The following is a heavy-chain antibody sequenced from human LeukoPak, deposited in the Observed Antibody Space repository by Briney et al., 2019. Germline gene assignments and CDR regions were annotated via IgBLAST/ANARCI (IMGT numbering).Heavy chain of an antibody. Sequence: PGRSLRLSCAASGFTFSSYAMHWVRQAPGKGLEWVAVISYDGGNKYYADSVKGRFSISRDNSNNTLYLQMNSLRPEDTAVYYCAKAGTAPASFDYWGQGTLVAVSS. CDR2: ISYDGGNK. CDR1: GFTFSSYA. V-gene: IGHV3-30*01. CDR3: AKAGTAPASFDY. J-gene: IGHJ4*02. D-gene: IGHD6-13*01.